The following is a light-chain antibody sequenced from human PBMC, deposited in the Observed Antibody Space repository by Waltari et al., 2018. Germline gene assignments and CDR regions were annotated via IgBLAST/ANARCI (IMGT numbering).Light chain of an antibody. Sequence: EIAMTQSPDSLAVSLGGTATITCKATVSLLYGPDNKNYLTWFQQKAGEPPKLLIYWASTRESGVPDRFSGSGSGTDFTLTISGLQAEDVAVYYCQQYSATPPTFGQGTKVENK. CDR2: WAS. CDR3: QQYSATPPT. V-gene: IGKV4-1*01. CDR1: VSLLYGPDNKNY. J-gene: IGKJ1*01.